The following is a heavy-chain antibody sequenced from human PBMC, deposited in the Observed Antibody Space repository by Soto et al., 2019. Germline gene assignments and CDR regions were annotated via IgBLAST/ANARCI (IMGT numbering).Heavy chain of an antibody. Sequence: ASVKVSCKASGYTFTSYGISWLRQAPGQGLEWMGWISAYNGNTNYAQKLQGRVTMTTDTSTSTAYMELRSLRSDDTAVYYCARYNWNYALYYYGMDVWGQGTTVTVSS. CDR3: ARYNWNYALYYYGMDV. V-gene: IGHV1-18*01. J-gene: IGHJ6*02. CDR1: GYTFTSYG. CDR2: ISAYNGNT. D-gene: IGHD1-7*01.